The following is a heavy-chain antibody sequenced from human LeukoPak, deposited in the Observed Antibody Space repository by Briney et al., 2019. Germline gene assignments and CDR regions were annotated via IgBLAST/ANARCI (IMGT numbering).Heavy chain of an antibody. CDR1: GYTFTGYY. D-gene: IGHD2-2*01. CDR2: INPNSGGT. CDR3: ARAAAGYCSSTSCYGKAFDI. Sequence: ASVKVFCKASGYTFTGYYMHWVRQAPGQGLEWMGWINPNSGGTNYAQKFQGRVTMTRDTSISTAYMELSRLRSDDTAVYYCARAAAGYCSSTSCYGKAFDIWGQGTMVTVSS. J-gene: IGHJ3*02. V-gene: IGHV1-2*02.